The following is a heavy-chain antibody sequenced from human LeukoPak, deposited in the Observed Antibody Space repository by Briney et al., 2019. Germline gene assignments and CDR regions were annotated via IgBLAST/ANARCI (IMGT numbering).Heavy chain of an antibody. CDR3: ARGIPRIAARPSYYYYYMDV. Sequence: ASVKVSCKASGYTFTSYDINWVRQATGQGLEWMGWMNPNSGNTGYAQKFQGRVTMTRNTSISTAYMELSSLRSEDTAVYYCARGIPRIAARPSYYYYYMDVWGKGTTVTVSS. CDR2: MNPNSGNT. CDR1: GYTFTSYD. V-gene: IGHV1-8*01. D-gene: IGHD6-6*01. J-gene: IGHJ6*03.